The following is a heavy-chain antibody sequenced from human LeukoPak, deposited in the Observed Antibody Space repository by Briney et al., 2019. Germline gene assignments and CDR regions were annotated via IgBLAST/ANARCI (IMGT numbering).Heavy chain of an antibody. V-gene: IGHV3-23*01. CDR3: SKDQSNGYTNYGDY. D-gene: IGHD5-24*01. CDR1: GFIFSNYA. CDR2: VRGRGST. J-gene: IGHJ4*02. Sequence: GGSLRLSCTTSGFIFSNYAMSWVRQAPGKGPEWVSGVRGRGSTFYSDSVKGRFTISRDNPKNTVYLQMNSLRADDTAVYYCSKDQSNGYTNYGDYWGQGTLVTVSS.